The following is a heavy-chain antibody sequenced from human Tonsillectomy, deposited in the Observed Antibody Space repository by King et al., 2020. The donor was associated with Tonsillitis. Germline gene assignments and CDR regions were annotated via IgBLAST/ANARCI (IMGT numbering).Heavy chain of an antibody. D-gene: IGHD2-8*01. CDR1: GFSLSTGEVG. Sequence: TLKESGPTLVKPTQTLTLTCSFSGFSLSTGEVGVGWSRQSPGKALEWLAVIYWSDDKRYSPSLKSRLTINKDTSKNQVVLTMTNMDPVDTATYYCAHSPCGGPLVSVYETYFDYWGQGIVVTVSS. J-gene: IGHJ4*02. CDR3: AHSPCGGPLVSVYETYFDY. V-gene: IGHV2-5*01. CDR2: IYWSDDK.